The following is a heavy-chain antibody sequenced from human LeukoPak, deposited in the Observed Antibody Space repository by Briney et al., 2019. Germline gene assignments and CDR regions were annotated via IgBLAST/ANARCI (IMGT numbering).Heavy chain of an antibody. Sequence: SETLSLTCTVSGGSISSGGYYWSWNRQHPGKGLEWIGYIYYSGSTYYNPSLKSRVTISVDTSKNQFSLKLSSVTAADTAVYYCARGFGYSYGTPFFPDIYWGQGTLVTVSS. CDR1: GGSISSGGYY. CDR2: IYYSGST. CDR3: ARGFGYSYGTPFFPDIY. D-gene: IGHD5-18*01. J-gene: IGHJ4*02. V-gene: IGHV4-31*03.